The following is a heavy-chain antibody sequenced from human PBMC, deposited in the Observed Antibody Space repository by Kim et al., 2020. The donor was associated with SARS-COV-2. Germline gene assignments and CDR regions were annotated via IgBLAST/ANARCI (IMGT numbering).Heavy chain of an antibody. CDR1: GYTFSSYA. J-gene: IGHJ4*02. V-gene: IGHV7-4-1*02. D-gene: IGHD3-22*01. CDR3: AREWAKYDSSGYGVY. CDR2: INTNTGNP. Sequence: ASVKVSCKASGYTFSSYAINWVRQAPGQGLEWMGWINTNTGNPTYAQGFTGRFVFSLDTSVTTAYLQISSLKAEDTAVYYCAREWAKYDSSGYGVYWGQGTLVTVSS.